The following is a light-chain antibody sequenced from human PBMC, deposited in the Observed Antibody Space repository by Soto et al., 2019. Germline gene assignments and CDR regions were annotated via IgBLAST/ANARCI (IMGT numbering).Light chain of an antibody. V-gene: IGKV3-20*01. CDR3: QQYGTSSAYT. Sequence: EIVLTQSPGTLSLSLGERATLSCRASQSVTSSHLAWYQQKPGQAPRLLLYGGSSRATGIPDKFSGSGSGTDFTLAISRLEPEDFAVYFCHCQQYGTSSAYTFGQGTKLEIK. CDR1: QSVTSSH. J-gene: IGKJ2*01. CDR2: GGS.